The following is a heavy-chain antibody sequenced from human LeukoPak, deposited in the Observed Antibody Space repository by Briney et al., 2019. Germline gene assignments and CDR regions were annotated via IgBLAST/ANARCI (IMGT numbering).Heavy chain of an antibody. Sequence: SQTLSLTCTVSGGSISSGGYYWSWIRQHPGKGLEWVGYIYYSGSTYYNPSLKSRVTISVDTSKNQFSLKLSSVTAADTAVYYCAREYMAAADVFDYWGQGTLVTVSS. CDR3: AREYMAAADVFDY. D-gene: IGHD6-13*01. CDR1: GGSISSGGYY. J-gene: IGHJ4*02. V-gene: IGHV4-31*03. CDR2: IYYSGST.